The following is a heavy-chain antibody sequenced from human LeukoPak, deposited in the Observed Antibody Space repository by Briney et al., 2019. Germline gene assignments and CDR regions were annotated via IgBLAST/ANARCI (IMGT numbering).Heavy chain of an antibody. Sequence: ASVKVSCKTSGYTFTDYYMHWVRQAPGQGLEWMGRIYPNSGGTNYAQKFQGRGTVTRDTSISTVYMELTGLRYDDTAVYYCARVPGPYTTSRFHSWGQGTLVTVSS. CDR3: ARVPGPYTTSRFHS. J-gene: IGHJ4*02. CDR2: IYPNSGGT. D-gene: IGHD2-2*02. CDR1: GYTFTDYY. V-gene: IGHV1-2*02.